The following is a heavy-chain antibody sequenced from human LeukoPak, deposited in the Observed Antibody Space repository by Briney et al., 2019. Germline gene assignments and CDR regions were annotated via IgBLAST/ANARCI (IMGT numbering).Heavy chain of an antibody. CDR2: FDPEDDET. V-gene: IGHV1-24*01. D-gene: IGHD4-23*01. J-gene: IGHJ4*02. CDR3: ATLGWGSRRFGGGFDY. Sequence: ASVKVSCKVSGYTLTELSMHWVRQAPGKGLEWMGGFDPEDDETIYAQKFQGRVTMTEDTSTDTAYMELSSLRSEDTAVYYCATLGWGSRRFGGGFDYWGQGTLVTVSS. CDR1: GYTLTELS.